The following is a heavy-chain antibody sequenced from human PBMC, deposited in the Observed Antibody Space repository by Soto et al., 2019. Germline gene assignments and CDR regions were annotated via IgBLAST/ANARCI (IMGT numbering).Heavy chain of an antibody. V-gene: IGHV4-61*01. CDR3: ARDPSYSSSSGFAFDI. CDR2: IYYSGST. D-gene: IGHD6-6*01. CDR1: GGSVSSGSYY. J-gene: IGHJ3*02. Sequence: LSLTCTVSGGSVSSGSYYWSWIRQPPGKGLEWIGYIYYSGSTNYNPSLKSRVTISVDTSKNQFSLKLSSVTAADTAVYYCARDPSYSSSSGFAFDIWGQGTMVTVSS.